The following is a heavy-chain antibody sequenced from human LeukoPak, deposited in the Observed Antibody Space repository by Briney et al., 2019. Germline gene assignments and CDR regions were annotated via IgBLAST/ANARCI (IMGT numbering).Heavy chain of an antibody. CDR3: ARVPALHDFWSGYYAYYYYYYMDV. J-gene: IGHJ6*03. V-gene: IGHV1-8*01. Sequence: ASVKVSCKASGYTFTSYDINWVRQATGQGLEWMGWMNPNSGNTGYAQKFQGRVTMTRNTSISTAYMELSSLRSEDTAVYYCARVPALHDFWSGYYAYYYYYYMDVWGKGTTVTVSS. CDR2: MNPNSGNT. D-gene: IGHD3-3*01. CDR1: GYTFTSYD.